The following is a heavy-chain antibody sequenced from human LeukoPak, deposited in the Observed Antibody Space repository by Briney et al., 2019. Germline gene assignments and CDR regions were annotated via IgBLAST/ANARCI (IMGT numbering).Heavy chain of an antibody. J-gene: IGHJ4*02. CDR1: GFTFSSYS. Sequence: PGGSLRLSCAASGFTFSSYSMNWVRQAPGKGLEWVSYISSSSSTIYYADSVKGRFTISRDNAKNSLYLQMNSLRAEDTAVYYCARKKGGGYYGYWGQGTLVTVSS. CDR2: ISSSSSTI. D-gene: IGHD3-3*01. V-gene: IGHV3-48*04. CDR3: ARKKGGGYYGY.